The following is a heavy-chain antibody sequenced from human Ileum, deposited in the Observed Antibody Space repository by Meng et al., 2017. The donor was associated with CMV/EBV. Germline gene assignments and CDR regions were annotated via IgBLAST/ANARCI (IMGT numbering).Heavy chain of an antibody. CDR3: ARYPLVGATLFDY. Sequence: QVQLVQSGSEVKKPGASVTVSCQASGYTFITYGISWVRQAPGQGLEWMGWISDHNGNTNYVQKLQGRVTMTADTPTSTAYMELRSLTSDDTAVYYCARYPLVGATLFDYWGQGTLVTVSS. J-gene: IGHJ4*02. CDR2: ISDHNGNT. CDR1: GYTFITYG. V-gene: IGHV1-18*01. D-gene: IGHD1-26*01.